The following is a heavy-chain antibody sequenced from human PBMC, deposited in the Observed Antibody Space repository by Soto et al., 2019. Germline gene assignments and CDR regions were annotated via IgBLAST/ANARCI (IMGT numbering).Heavy chain of an antibody. J-gene: IGHJ4*02. CDR1: GFTFNNYA. D-gene: IGHD2-15*01. CDR2: ISGSGGST. V-gene: IGHV3-23*01. CDR3: AKVIVVIAAAGDYFDS. Sequence: EVQLLESVGDLVQPGGSLRLSCAASGFTFNNYAMTWVRQAPGKGLEWVSVISGSGGSTHYADSVQGRFSISRDNSKNTLYLQMNSLGVEDTALYYCAKVIVVIAAAGDYFDSRGQGTLVTVSS.